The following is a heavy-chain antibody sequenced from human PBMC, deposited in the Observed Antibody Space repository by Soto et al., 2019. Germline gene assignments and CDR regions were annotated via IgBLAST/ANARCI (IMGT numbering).Heavy chain of an antibody. CDR3: ARHSGVAEDGTD. Sequence: GESLKISCKGSDYSFTTNWIGWVRQMPGKGLEWMGVIYPGDSDTRYSPSFQGQVAISADKSINTAYLQWSSLKASDTAMYYCARHSGVAEDGTDWGQGTLVTVSS. J-gene: IGHJ1*01. CDR2: IYPGDSDT. V-gene: IGHV5-51*01. D-gene: IGHD6-13*01. CDR1: DYSFTTNW.